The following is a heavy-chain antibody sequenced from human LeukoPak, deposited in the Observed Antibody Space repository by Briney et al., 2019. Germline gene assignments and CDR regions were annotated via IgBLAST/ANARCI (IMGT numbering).Heavy chain of an antibody. CDR3: ARVGTQLEGDY. V-gene: IGHV1-24*01. CDR2: FDPEDGET. D-gene: IGHD3-3*01. Sequence: PRASVKVSCKVSGYTLTELSMHWVRQAPGKGLEWMGGFDPEDGETIYAQKLQGRVTMTTDTSTSTAYMELRSLRSDDTAVYYCARVGTQLEGDYWGQGTLVTVSS. J-gene: IGHJ4*02. CDR1: GYTLTELS.